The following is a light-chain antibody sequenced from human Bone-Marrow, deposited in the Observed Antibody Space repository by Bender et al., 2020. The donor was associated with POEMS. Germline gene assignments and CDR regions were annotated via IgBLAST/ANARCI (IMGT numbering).Light chain of an antibody. Sequence: SYELTQPPSVSVSPRQTARITCSGDILAKRYAHWYQQKPGQAPFLVMYKDTERPSVIPERFSGSSSGTTVTLIISGVRAEDEADYYCQSSGDTVRVFGGGTKLTVL. J-gene: IGLJ3*02. CDR3: QSSGDTVRV. CDR2: KDT. V-gene: IGLV3-25*03. CDR1: ILAKRY.